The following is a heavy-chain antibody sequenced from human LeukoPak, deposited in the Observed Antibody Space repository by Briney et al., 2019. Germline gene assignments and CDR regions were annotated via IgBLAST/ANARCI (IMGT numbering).Heavy chain of an antibody. D-gene: IGHD6-19*01. CDR3: ARDVRELGIAVAGTGENYYYYMDV. CDR2: ISSSGSTI. J-gene: IGHJ6*03. V-gene: IGHV3-11*04. CDR1: GFTFSDYY. Sequence: GGSLRLSCAASGFTFSDYYMSWIRQAPGKGLEWVSYISSSGSTIYYADSVKGRFTISRDNAKNSLYLQMNSLRAEDTAVYYCARDVRELGIAVAGTGENYYYYMDVWGKGTTVTVSS.